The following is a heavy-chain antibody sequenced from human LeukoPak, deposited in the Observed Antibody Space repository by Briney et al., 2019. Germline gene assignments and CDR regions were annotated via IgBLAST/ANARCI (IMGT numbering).Heavy chain of an antibody. Sequence: GGSLRLSCAASGFTFSNYGMHWVRQAPGKGLEWVAVISYDGSNKYYGDSMKGRFTISRDNSKNTLYLQMNSLRAEDTAVYYCAKGGEVSSWYKRLKLYFDSWSRGTLVTVSS. J-gene: IGHJ4*02. D-gene: IGHD6-13*01. CDR1: GFTFSNYG. CDR2: ISYDGSNK. CDR3: AKGGEVSSWYKRLKLYFDS. V-gene: IGHV3-30*18.